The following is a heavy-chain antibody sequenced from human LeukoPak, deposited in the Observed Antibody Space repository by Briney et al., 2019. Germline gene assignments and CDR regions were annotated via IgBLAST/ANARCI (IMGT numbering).Heavy chain of an antibody. Sequence: SETLSLTCAVYGGSFSGYYWSWIRQPPGKGLEWIGEINHSGSTDYNPSLKSRVTISVDTSKNQFSLKLSSVTAADTAVYYCARASSVLRYFDWLLYFDYWGQGTLVTVSS. CDR1: GGSFSGYY. CDR3: ARASSVLRYFDWLLYFDY. CDR2: INHSGST. J-gene: IGHJ4*02. V-gene: IGHV4-34*01. D-gene: IGHD3-9*01.